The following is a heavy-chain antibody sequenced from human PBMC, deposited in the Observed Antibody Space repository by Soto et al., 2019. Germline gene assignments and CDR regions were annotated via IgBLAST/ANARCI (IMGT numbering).Heavy chain of an antibody. CDR2: ISGSGGST. CDR1: GFTFSSYA. D-gene: IGHD3-16*01. CDR3: AKALSPEQRGNRAFDY. V-gene: IGHV3-23*01. Sequence: EVQLLESGGGLVQPGGSLRLSCAASGFTFSSYAMSWVRQAPGKGLEWVSAISGSGGSTYYADSVKGRFTISRDNSKNTLYLQMNSLRAEDTAVYYCAKALSPEQRGNRAFDYWGQRTLVTVSS. J-gene: IGHJ4*02.